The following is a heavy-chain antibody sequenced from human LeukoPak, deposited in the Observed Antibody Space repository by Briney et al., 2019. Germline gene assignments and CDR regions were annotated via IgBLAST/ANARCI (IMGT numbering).Heavy chain of an antibody. V-gene: IGHV4-34*01. Sequence: SETLSLTCAVHGGSFSGYYWSWIRQPPGKGLEWIGEINHSGSTNYNPSLKSRVTISVDTSKNQFSLKLSSVTAADTAVYYCAAMGGSHVDTAMAYFDYWGQGTLVTVSS. CDR1: GGSFSGYY. D-gene: IGHD5-18*01. CDR3: AAMGGSHVDTAMAYFDY. CDR2: INHSGST. J-gene: IGHJ4*02.